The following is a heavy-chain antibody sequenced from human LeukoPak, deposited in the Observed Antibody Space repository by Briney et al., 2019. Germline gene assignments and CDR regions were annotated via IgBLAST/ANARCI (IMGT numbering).Heavy chain of an antibody. CDR2: IYYSGST. Sequence: SETLSLTCTVSGGSISSYYWSWIRQPPGKGLEWIGYIYYSGSTNYNPSLKSRVTISVDTSKNQFSLKLGSVTAADTAVYYCARGLPQYYYYGMDVWGQGTTVTVSS. V-gene: IGHV4-59*01. CDR3: ARGLPQYYYYGMDV. CDR1: GGSISSYY. J-gene: IGHJ6*02. D-gene: IGHD5-18*01.